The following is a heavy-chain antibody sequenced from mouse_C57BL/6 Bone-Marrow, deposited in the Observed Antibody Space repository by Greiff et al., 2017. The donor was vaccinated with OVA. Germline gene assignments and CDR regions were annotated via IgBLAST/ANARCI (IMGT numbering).Heavy chain of an antibody. Sequence: QVQLKQPGAELVRPGTSVKLSCKASGYTFTSYWMRWVKQRPGQGLEWIGVIDPSDSYTNYNQKFKGKATLTVDTSSSTAYMQLSSLTSEDSAVYYCAREDYYGSSDAMDYWGQGTSVTVSS. CDR2: IDPSDSYT. D-gene: IGHD1-1*01. CDR1: GYTFTSYW. J-gene: IGHJ4*01. CDR3: AREDYYGSSDAMDY. V-gene: IGHV1-59*01.